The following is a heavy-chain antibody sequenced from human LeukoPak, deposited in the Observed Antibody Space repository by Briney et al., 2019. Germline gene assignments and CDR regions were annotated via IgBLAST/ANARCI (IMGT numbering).Heavy chain of an antibody. CDR1: GFTFSSYA. CDR3: ASGGRGSSGWWYFDY. CDR2: ISGSGGST. Sequence: PGGSLRLSCAASGFTFSSYAMSWVRQAPGKGLEWVSAISGSGGSTYYADSVKGRFTISRDNSKNTLYLQMNSLRAEDTAVYYCASGGRGSSGWWYFDYWGQGTLVTVSS. J-gene: IGHJ4*02. V-gene: IGHV3-23*01. D-gene: IGHD6-19*01.